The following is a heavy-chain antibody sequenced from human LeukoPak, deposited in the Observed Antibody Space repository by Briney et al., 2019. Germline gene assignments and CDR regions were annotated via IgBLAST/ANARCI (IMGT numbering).Heavy chain of an antibody. V-gene: IGHV4-34*11. D-gene: IGHD4-23*01. CDR3: ARETVADHAFDV. J-gene: IGHJ3*01. CDR1: GGSFSGYY. CDR2: IYYTGST. Sequence: PSETLSLTCAVYGGSFSGYYWSWIRQPPGRGLEWIGTIYYTGSTYYNPSLETRVSTSVDTSKNQFSLNLTSMTAADTAVYYCARETVADHAFDVWGQGTKVTVSS.